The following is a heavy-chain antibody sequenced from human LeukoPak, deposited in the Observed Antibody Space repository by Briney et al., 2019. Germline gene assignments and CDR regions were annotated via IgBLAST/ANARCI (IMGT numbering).Heavy chain of an antibody. Sequence: PGGSLRLSCAASGFTFSSYEMNWVSQAPGKGLEWVSYISSSGSTIYYADSVKGRFTISRDNAKNSLYLQMNSLRAEDTAVYYCASLVVTGAGLVYWGQGTLVTVSS. J-gene: IGHJ4*02. CDR1: GFTFSSYE. CDR3: ASLVVTGAGLVY. V-gene: IGHV3-48*03. CDR2: ISSSGSTI. D-gene: IGHD2-2*01.